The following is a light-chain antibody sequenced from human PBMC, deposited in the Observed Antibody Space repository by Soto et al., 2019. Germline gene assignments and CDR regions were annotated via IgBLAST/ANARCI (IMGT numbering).Light chain of an antibody. CDR3: AGWDDSLSGVV. Sequence: QSVLTQPPSASGTPGQRVTISCSGSSSNIGSNYVYWYQQVPGTAPKLLIYRNNQRPSGVPDRFSGSKSGTSASLAISGLGSEDEDDYYCAGWDDSLSGVVFGGGTKLTV. CDR2: RNN. V-gene: IGLV1-47*01. CDR1: SSNIGSNY. J-gene: IGLJ2*01.